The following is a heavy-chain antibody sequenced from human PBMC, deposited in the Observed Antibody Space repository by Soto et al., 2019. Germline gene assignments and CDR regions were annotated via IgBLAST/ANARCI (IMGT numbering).Heavy chain of an antibody. D-gene: IGHD1-7*01. CDR2: ISSNGGST. CDR3: ARAGEYNWNYVAFDI. J-gene: IGHJ3*02. V-gene: IGHV3-64*01. CDR1: GFTFSSYA. Sequence: GGSLRLSCAASGFTFSSYAMHWVRQAPGKGLEYVSAISSNGGSTYYANSVKGRFTISRDNAKNSLYLQMNSLRAEDTAVYYCARAGEYNWNYVAFDIWGQGTMVTVSS.